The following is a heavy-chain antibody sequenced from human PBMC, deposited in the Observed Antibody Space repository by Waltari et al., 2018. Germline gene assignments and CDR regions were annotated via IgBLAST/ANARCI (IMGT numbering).Heavy chain of an antibody. CDR2: IYYSGST. J-gene: IGHJ3*02. D-gene: IGHD3-10*01. CDR1: GGSISSSSYY. V-gene: IGHV4-39*01. Sequence: QLQLQESGPGLVKPSETLSLTCTVSGGSISSSSYYWGWIRQPPGKGLEWIGSIYYSGSTDSNPALKSRVTISVDTSKNQFSLKLSSVTAADTAVYYCARQAATAYYGSGSYPEDAFDIWGQGTMVTVSS. CDR3: ARQAATAYYGSGSYPEDAFDI.